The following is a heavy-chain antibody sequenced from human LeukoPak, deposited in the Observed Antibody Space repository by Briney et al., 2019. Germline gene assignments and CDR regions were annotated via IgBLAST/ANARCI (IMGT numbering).Heavy chain of an antibody. Sequence: GGSLRLSCAASGFTFSSYAMSWVRQAPGKGLEWVSAISGSGGSTYYADSVKGRFTTSRDNSKNTLYLQMNSLRAEDTAVYYCARDRTNYEILTGYYGGAFDIWGQGTMVTVSS. J-gene: IGHJ3*02. D-gene: IGHD3-9*01. CDR3: ARDRTNYEILTGYYGGAFDI. CDR1: GFTFSSYA. CDR2: ISGSGGST. V-gene: IGHV3-23*01.